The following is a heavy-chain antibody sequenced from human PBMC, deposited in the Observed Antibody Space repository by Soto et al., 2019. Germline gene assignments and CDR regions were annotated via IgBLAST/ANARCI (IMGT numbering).Heavy chain of an antibody. J-gene: IGHJ4*02. V-gene: IGHV4-34*01. Sequence: SGTLSLTCAVYGGSFSGYYWSWIRQPPGKGLEWIGEINHSGSTNYNPSLKSRVTISVDTSKNQFSLKLSSVTAADTAVYYCARGHYYDILTGYDYWGQGTLVTVSS. CDR1: GGSFSGYY. D-gene: IGHD3-9*01. CDR2: INHSGST. CDR3: ARGHYYDILTGYDY.